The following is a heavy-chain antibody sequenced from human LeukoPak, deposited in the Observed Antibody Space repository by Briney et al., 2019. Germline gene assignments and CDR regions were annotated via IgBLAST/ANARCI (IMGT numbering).Heavy chain of an antibody. CDR1: GFTFSSYE. D-gene: IGHD2-15*01. J-gene: IGHJ4*02. CDR3: ARDPLNLLMYYFDY. V-gene: IGHV3-48*03. Sequence: GGSLRLSCAASGFTFSSYEMKWVRQAPGKGLEWGSYISSSGSTIYYADSGKGRFTISRDNAKNSLYLQMNSLRAEDTAVYYCARDPLNLLMYYFDYWGQRTLVTVSS. CDR2: ISSSGSTI.